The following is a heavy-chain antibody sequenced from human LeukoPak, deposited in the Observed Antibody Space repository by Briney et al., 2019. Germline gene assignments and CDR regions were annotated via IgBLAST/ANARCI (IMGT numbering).Heavy chain of an antibody. J-gene: IGHJ4*02. CDR2: ISGSGGRS. CDR1: GFTFSSYA. Sequence: PGGSLRLSCAASGFTFSSYAMSWVPQAPGKGLEWVSAISGSGGRSYYAVSVKGRFTISRDNSQNTLYLQMNSLRAEDTAVYYCAKAARIAVAGTVGPDYWGQGTLVTVSS. CDR3: AKAARIAVAGTVGPDY. V-gene: IGHV3-23*01. D-gene: IGHD6-19*01.